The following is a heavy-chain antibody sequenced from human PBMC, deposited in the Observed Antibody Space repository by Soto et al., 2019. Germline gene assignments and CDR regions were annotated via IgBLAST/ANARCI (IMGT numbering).Heavy chain of an antibody. CDR2: IYYSGST. J-gene: IGHJ4*02. D-gene: IGHD2-21*02. V-gene: IGHV4-39*01. CDR1: GDSINNRSYY. Sequence: VTGDSINNRSYYWGWIRQPPGKGLEWIGSIYYSGSTYNNPSLKSRVSMSVDTSKNQFSLKLRSVTAADTALYYCARQRTSVVTQAYFDSWGQGSLVTVSS. CDR3: ARQRTSVVTQAYFDS.